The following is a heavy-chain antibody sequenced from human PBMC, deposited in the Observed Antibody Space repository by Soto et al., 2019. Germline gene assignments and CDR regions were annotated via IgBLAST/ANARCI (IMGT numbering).Heavy chain of an antibody. V-gene: IGHV4-30-2*01. D-gene: IGHD2-21*01. CDR1: GGSISSGGYS. J-gene: IGHJ4*02. CDR3: ARGNVVAIDY. Sequence: QLQLQESGSGLVKPSQTLSLTCAVSGGSISSGGYSWSWIRQPPGKGLEWIGYIYHSGSTYYNPSLXSXAXIXLDRSKNQFSLKLSSVTAADTAVYYCARGNVVAIDYWGQGTLVTVSS. CDR2: IYHSGST.